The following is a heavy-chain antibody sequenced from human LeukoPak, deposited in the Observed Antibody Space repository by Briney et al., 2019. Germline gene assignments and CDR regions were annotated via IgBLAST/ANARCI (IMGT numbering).Heavy chain of an antibody. J-gene: IGHJ4*02. CDR2: ISSSGYNT. D-gene: IGHD4-17*01. CDR1: GFIFSDYG. CDR3: ANEIRPNDY. V-gene: IGHV3-23*01. Sequence: GGSLRLSCIVSGFIFSDYGMSWVRQAPGKGLTWISYISSSGYNTFQRDSVRGRFTVSRDNSKNTLYLQMNSLRAEDTAVYYCANEIRPNDYWGQGTQVTVSS.